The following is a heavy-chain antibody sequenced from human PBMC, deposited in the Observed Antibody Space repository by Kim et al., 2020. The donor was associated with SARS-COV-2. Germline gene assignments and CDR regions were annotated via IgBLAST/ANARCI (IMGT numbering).Heavy chain of an antibody. Sequence: GGSLRLSCVASGFTFSNYDMSWVRQAPGKGLEWVSYVSLTNDETHYADSVKGRFTVSRDNSKNTLYLEMNNLRAEDTAIYYCTKHWIRTHAYWGQGTLVAVSS. CDR2: VSLTNDET. CDR3: TKHWIRTHAY. V-gene: IGHV3-23*01. CDR1: GFTFSNYD. J-gene: IGHJ4*02. D-gene: IGHD1-1*01.